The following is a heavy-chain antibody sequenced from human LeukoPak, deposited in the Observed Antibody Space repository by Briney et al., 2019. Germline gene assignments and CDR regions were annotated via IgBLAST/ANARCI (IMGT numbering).Heavy chain of an antibody. CDR2: AYYSGHT. V-gene: IGHV4-59*08. J-gene: IGHJ5*02. CDR3: ARHHGDYWFDP. Sequence: SETLSLTCTVSGGSISDNYWSWIRQPPGKGLEWIGYAYYSGHTNYNSSLKSRVTISVDTSKNQFSLKLSSVTAADTAVYYCARHHGDYWFDPWGQGTPVTVSS. CDR1: GGSISDNY. D-gene: IGHD4-17*01.